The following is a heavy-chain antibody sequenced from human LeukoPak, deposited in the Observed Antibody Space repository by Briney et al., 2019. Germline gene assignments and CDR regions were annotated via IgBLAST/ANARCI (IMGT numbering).Heavy chain of an antibody. CDR2: LNHSGST. J-gene: IGHJ4*02. CDR3: ARGRRSGYYKGNYFDY. V-gene: IGHV4-34*01. Sequence: PSETLSLTCAVFGGSFSGYSWTWIRQSPGKGLEWIGELNHSGSTNYNPSLKSRVTTSVDTSKNQFSLKLSSVTAADTAVYYCARGRRSGYYKGNYFDYWGQGTLVTVSS. D-gene: IGHD3-3*01. CDR1: GGSFSGYS.